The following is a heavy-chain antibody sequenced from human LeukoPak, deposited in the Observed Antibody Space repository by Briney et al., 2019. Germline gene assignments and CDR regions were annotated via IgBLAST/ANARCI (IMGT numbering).Heavy chain of an antibody. J-gene: IGHJ4*02. CDR3: AKDWAIGSSGWYGFDY. V-gene: IGHV3-33*06. CDR2: IWYDGSNK. D-gene: IGHD6-19*01. CDR1: GFTFSSYW. Sequence: GGSLRLSCAASGFTFSSYWMHWVRQAPGKGLEWVAVIWYDGSNKYYADSVKGRFTISRDNSKNTLYLQMNSLRAEDTAVYYCAKDWAIGSSGWYGFDYWGQGTLVTVSS.